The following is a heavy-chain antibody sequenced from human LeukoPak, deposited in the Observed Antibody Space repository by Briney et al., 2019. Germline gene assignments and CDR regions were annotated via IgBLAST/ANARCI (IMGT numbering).Heavy chain of an antibody. V-gene: IGHV3-48*02. J-gene: IGHJ4*02. Sequence: PGGSLRLSCAVSGFTFSSYNINWVRQAPGKGPEWISYISSSSSTTYYAGSVKGRFTISRDNAYNSLYLQMNSLRDEDTAVYYCARGRSGTGYQFDYWGQGTLVTVSS. D-gene: IGHD1-1*01. CDR1: GFTFSSYN. CDR3: ARGRSGTGYQFDY. CDR2: ISSSSSTT.